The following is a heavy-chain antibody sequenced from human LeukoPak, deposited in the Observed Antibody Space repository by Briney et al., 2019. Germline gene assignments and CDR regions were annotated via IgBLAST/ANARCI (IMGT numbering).Heavy chain of an antibody. J-gene: IGHJ4*02. CDR1: GGSISSDY. D-gene: IGHD3-22*01. CDR3: AQIRPSTYYDSSGSFDY. CDR2: IYYTGST. V-gene: IGHV4-59*08. Sequence: SETLSLSCTVSGGSISSDYWSWIRQPPGKGLEWIGYIYYTGSTHYNPSLKSRVTISLDTSKNQFSLKLSSVTAADTAVYYCAQIRPSTYYDSSGSFDYWGQGALVTVSS.